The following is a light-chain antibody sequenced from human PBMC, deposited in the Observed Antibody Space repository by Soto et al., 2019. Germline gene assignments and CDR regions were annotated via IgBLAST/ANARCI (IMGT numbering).Light chain of an antibody. J-gene: IGLJ1*01. Sequence: QSVLTQPASVSGSPGQSITISCTGTSGDIGSYNRVSWYQQHPGKAPKLIIYEVTDRPSGVSNRFSGSKSGNTASLTISGLQAEDEAEYYCQSYDSSLSGFYVFGTGTKLTVL. CDR2: EVT. CDR3: QSYDSSLSGFYV. V-gene: IGLV2-14*01. CDR1: SGDIGSYNR.